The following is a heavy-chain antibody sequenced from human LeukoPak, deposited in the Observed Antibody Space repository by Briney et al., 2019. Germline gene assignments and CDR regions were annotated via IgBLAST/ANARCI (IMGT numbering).Heavy chain of an antibody. CDR1: GGSFSGYY. J-gene: IGHJ3*02. V-gene: IGHV4-34*01. Sequence: SETLSLTCAVYGGSFSGYYWSWIRQPPGKGLEWIGEINHSGSTNYNSSLKSRVTISVDTSKNQFSLKLSSVTAADTAVYYCARGDCSGGSCYSGSGAFDIWGQGTMVTVSS. CDR3: ARGDCSGGSCYSGSGAFDI. D-gene: IGHD2-15*01. CDR2: INHSGST.